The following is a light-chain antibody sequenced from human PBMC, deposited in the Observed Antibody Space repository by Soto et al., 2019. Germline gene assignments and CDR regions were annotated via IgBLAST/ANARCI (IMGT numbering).Light chain of an antibody. CDR1: SSNIGTQT. J-gene: IGLJ1*01. V-gene: IGLV1-40*01. Sequence: QSVLTQPPSVSGAPGQRVTISCTGSSSNIGTQTVHWYQHLPGAAPKVLIYANNNRPSGVPDRFSVSKSGTSASLAITGLQAEDEADYYCQSYDSNLNGLYVFGTGTKVTXL. CDR3: QSYDSNLNGLYV. CDR2: ANN.